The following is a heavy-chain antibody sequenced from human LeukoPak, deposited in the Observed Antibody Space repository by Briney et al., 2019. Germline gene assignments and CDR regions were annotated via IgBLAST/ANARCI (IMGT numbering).Heavy chain of an antibody. J-gene: IGHJ4*02. CDR1: GGSFSGYY. CDR3: ARAHTAMALPFDY. V-gene: IGHV4-34*01. D-gene: IGHD5-18*01. CDR2: INHSGST. Sequence: PSETLSLTCAVYGGSFSGYYWSWIRQPPGKGLEWIGEINHSGSTNYNPSLKSRVTISVDTSKNQFSLKLSSVTAADMAVYYCARAHTAMALPFDYWGQGTLVTVSS.